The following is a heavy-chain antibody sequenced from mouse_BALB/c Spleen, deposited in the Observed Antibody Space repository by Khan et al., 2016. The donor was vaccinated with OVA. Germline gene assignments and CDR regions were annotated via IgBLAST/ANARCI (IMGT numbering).Heavy chain of an antibody. CDR3: VRATMVTTDFAY. V-gene: IGHV1S81*02. D-gene: IGHD2-2*01. CDR1: GYTFTSYW. Sequence: QVQLKQSGAELVKPGASVKLSCKASGYTFTSYWMQWVKQRPGQGLEWIGEINPSNGRSNYNENFQSKATLTVDKSSTTAHMQLSSLTSEDSAVYYCVRATMVTTDFAYGGQGTLVTVSA. J-gene: IGHJ3*01. CDR2: INPSNGRS.